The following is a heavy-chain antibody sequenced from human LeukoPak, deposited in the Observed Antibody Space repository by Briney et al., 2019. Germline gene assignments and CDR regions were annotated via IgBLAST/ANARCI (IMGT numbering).Heavy chain of an antibody. CDR2: INHSGST. V-gene: IGHV4-34*01. D-gene: IGHD4-17*01. CDR1: GGSFSGYY. CDR3: ARALSLDYGDYLVTESYYFDY. J-gene: IGHJ4*02. Sequence: PSETLSLTCAVYGGSFSGYYWSWIRQPPGKGLEWIGEINHSGSTNYNPSLKSRVTISVDTSKNQFSLKLSSVTAADTAVYYCARALSLDYGDYLVTESYYFDYWGQGTLVTVSS.